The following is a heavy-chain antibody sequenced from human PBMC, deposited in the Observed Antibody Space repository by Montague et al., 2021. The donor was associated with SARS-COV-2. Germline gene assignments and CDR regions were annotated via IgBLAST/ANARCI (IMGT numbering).Heavy chain of an antibody. Sequence: CAISGDSVSSNSAAWNRIRRSPSRGLEWLGRTYYRSKWYNDYAVSVKSRITINPDTSKNQFSLQLNSVTPEDTVVYYCARGIWFGELLTGYYYYGMDVWGQGTTVTVSS. D-gene: IGHD3-10*01. CDR1: GDSVSSNSAA. J-gene: IGHJ6*02. CDR3: ARGIWFGELLTGYYYYGMDV. CDR2: TYYRSKWYN. V-gene: IGHV6-1*01.